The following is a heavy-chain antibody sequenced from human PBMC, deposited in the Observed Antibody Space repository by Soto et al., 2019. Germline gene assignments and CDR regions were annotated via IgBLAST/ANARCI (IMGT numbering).Heavy chain of an antibody. CDR2: ISAYNGYT. CDR3: ARDPTIFGVVQNYGMDV. D-gene: IGHD3-3*01. V-gene: IGHV1-18*01. Sequence: QVQLVQSGAEVKKPGASVKVSCKASGYTFTTFGISWVRQAPGQGLEWMGWISAYNGYTNYAQKLQGRVAMTTDTSTSTAYMELRSLRSDDTAVYYCARDPTIFGVVQNYGMDVWGQGTTVTVSS. J-gene: IGHJ6*02. CDR1: GYTFTTFG.